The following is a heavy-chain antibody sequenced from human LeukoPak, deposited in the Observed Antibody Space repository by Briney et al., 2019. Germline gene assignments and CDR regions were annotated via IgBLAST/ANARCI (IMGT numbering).Heavy chain of an antibody. CDR3: TKDRTYGSSGYDHSPFDY. D-gene: IGHD3-22*01. CDR2: ISSSGAIT. CDR1: GFSFRNYA. Sequence: PGGSLRLSCAASGFSFRNYAMSWVRQAPGKGLEWVSGISSSGAITYYGDSVKGRFTISRDNSKNTLYLQMNSLKVEDTAVYFCTKDRTYGSSGYDHSPFDYWGQGTLVTVSS. V-gene: IGHV3-23*01. J-gene: IGHJ4*02.